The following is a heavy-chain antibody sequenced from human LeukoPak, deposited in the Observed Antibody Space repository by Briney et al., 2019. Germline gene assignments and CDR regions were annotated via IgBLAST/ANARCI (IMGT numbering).Heavy chain of an antibody. CDR1: RYTFTSYD. J-gene: IGHJ4*02. Sequence: ASVKVSCKASRYTFTSYDINWVREAAGQRLEWMGWMNPDTGRTGFAQKFQGRLTMTRDASISTAYMELSSLRSDDTAVYYCARLSQTPDYYSNGGYYYLGYWGQGTPVTVSS. CDR3: ARLSQTPDYYSNGGYYYLGY. V-gene: IGHV1-8*01. CDR2: MNPDTGRT. D-gene: IGHD3-22*01.